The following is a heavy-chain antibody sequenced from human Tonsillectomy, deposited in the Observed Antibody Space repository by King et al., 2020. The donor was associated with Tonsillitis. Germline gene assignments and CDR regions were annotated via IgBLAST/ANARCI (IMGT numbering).Heavy chain of an antibody. D-gene: IGHD4-23*01. CDR3: ARGYYNGGNSDAFDI. CDR2: IGYDGINK. CDR1: GFTFSSFG. J-gene: IGHJ3*02. Sequence: VQLVESGGGVVQPGRSLRLSCAASGFTFSSFGMHWVRQAPGKGLEWVAVIGYDGINKYYTESVKGRFTISRDNSKNTLYLQMNSLTAEDTAVYYCARGYYNGGNSDAFDIWGQGTVVTVFS. V-gene: IGHV3-33*01.